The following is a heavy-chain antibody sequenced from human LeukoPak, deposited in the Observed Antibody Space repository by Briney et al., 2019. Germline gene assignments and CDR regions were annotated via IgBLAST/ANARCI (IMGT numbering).Heavy chain of an antibody. D-gene: IGHD2-15*01. CDR1: GFTFSSYA. CDR3: AKDTKGYCSGGSCRTFDY. V-gene: IGHV3-23*01. J-gene: IGHJ4*02. Sequence: GGSLRLSCAASGFTFSSYAMSWVRQAPGKGLEWVSVISGSGGSTYYADSVKGRFTISRDNSKNTLYLQMNSLRAEDTAVYYCAKDTKGYCSGGSCRTFDYWGQGTLVTVSS. CDR2: ISGSGGST.